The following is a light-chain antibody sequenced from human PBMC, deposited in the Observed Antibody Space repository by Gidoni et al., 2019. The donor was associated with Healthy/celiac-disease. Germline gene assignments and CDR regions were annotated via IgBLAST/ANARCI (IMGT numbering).Light chain of an antibody. V-gene: IGKV1-39*01. CDR3: QQSYSTPIT. J-gene: IGKJ5*01. Sequence: DIQMTQSPASLSASVGDRVTITCRASQSISSYLNWYQQKPGKAPKLLLYAASSLQSGVPSRFSGSGSGTDFTITISSLQPEDFATYYCQQSYSTPITFXQXTRLXIK. CDR1: QSISSY. CDR2: AAS.